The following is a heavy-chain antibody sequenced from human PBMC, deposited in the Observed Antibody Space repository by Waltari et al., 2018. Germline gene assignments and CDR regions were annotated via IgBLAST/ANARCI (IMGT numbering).Heavy chain of an antibody. V-gene: IGHV4-59*01. CDR2: IYYSGST. Sequence: QVQLQESGPGLVKPSETLSLTCTVSGGSISSYYWSWIRQPPGKGLEWIGYIYYSGSTNYNPSLKSRVTISVDTSKNQFSLKLSSVTAADTAVYYCARGPPALVVITAFDIWGQGTMVTVSS. D-gene: IGHD3-22*01. CDR3: ARGPPALVVITAFDI. J-gene: IGHJ3*02. CDR1: GGSISSYY.